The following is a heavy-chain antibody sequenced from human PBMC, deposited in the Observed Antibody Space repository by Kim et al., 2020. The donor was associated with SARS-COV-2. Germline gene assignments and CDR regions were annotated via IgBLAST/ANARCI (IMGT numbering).Heavy chain of an antibody. D-gene: IGHD1-26*01. CDR3: ARDQELWELLSL. Sequence: NYHPSLKSRVTMSVDTSKNQFSLKLSSMTAADTAVYYCARDQELWELLSLWGQGTLVTVSS. J-gene: IGHJ4*02. V-gene: IGHV4-4*07.